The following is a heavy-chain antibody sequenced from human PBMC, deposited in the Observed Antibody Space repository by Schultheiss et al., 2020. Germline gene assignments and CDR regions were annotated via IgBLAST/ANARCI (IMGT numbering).Heavy chain of an antibody. CDR2: IYYSGST. CDR1: GGSVSSGSYY. CDR3: ASEDYDSSRYQGPARCGMDV. J-gene: IGHJ6*04. V-gene: IGHV4-61*01. D-gene: IGHD3-22*01. Sequence: SETLSLTCTVSGGSVSSGSYYWSWIRQPPGKGLEWIGYIYYSGSTNYNPSLKSRVTISVDTSKNQFSLKLSSVTAADTAVYYCASEDYDSSRYQGPARCGMDVWRKGTTVTV.